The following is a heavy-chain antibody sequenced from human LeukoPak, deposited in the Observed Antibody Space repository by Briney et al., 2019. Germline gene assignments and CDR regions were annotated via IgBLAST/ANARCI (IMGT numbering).Heavy chain of an antibody. CDR3: ARGQSTYYDFWTANLYFDY. CDR2: INHSGST. V-gene: IGHV4-34*01. CDR1: GGSFSGYY. D-gene: IGHD3-3*01. Sequence: PSETLSLTCAVYGGSFSGYYWSWIRQPPGKGLEWIGEINHSGSTNYNPSLKSRVTISVDTSKNQFSLKLSSVTAADTAVYYRARGQSTYYDFWTANLYFDYWGQGTLVTVSS. J-gene: IGHJ4*02.